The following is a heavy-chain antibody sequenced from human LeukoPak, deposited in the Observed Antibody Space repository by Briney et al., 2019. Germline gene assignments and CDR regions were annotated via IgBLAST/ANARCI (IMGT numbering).Heavy chain of an antibody. Sequence: SETLSLTCTVSGGSISSGGYYWSWIRQHPGKGLEWIGYIYYSGSTYYNPSLKSRVTISVDTSKNQFSLKLSSVTAADTAVHYCASYRGPSPLLYNWFDPWGQGTLVTVSS. J-gene: IGHJ5*02. D-gene: IGHD2-15*01. CDR1: GGSISSGGYY. V-gene: IGHV4-31*03. CDR3: ASYRGPSPLLYNWFDP. CDR2: IYYSGST.